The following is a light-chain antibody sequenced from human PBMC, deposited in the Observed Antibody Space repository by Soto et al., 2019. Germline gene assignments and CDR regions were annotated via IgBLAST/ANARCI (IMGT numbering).Light chain of an antibody. CDR2: GAS. CDR1: QSISSN. Sequence: EIVMTQSPATLSVSPGERATLSCRASQSISSNLAWYQQKNGQTPRLLIYGASTRAAGSPARFSGSGSGTDFTLTISSLQSEDFAVYYCQQYNNWTPFSFGPGTKVDIK. CDR3: QQYNNWTPFS. V-gene: IGKV3-15*01. J-gene: IGKJ3*01.